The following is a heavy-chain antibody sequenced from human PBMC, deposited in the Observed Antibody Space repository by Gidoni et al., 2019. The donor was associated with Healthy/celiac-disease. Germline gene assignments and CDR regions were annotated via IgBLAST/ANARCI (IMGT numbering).Heavy chain of an antibody. CDR3: ARGALMVYAFDY. J-gene: IGHJ4*02. CDR1: GFTFSSYS. D-gene: IGHD2-8*01. V-gene: IGHV3-21*01. CDR2: ISSSSSYI. Sequence: EVQLVESGGGLVKPGGSLRLSCAASGFTFSSYSMNWVRQAPGKGLEWVSSISSSSSYIYYADSVKGRFTISRDNAKNSLYLQMNSLRAEDTAVYYCARGALMVYAFDYWGQGTLVTVSS.